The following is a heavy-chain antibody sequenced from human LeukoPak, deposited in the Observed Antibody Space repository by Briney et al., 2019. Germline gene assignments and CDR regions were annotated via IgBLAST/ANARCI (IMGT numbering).Heavy chain of an antibody. Sequence: GGSLRLSCAASGLTVSSNYMSWVRQAPGKGLEWVSVIYSGGSTYYADSVKGRFTISRDNSKNTLYLQMNSLRAEDTAVYYCARDLTDHGGFDYWGQGTLVTVSS. J-gene: IGHJ4*02. D-gene: IGHD1-14*01. V-gene: IGHV3-53*01. CDR2: IYSGGST. CDR3: ARDLTDHGGFDY. CDR1: GLTVSSNY.